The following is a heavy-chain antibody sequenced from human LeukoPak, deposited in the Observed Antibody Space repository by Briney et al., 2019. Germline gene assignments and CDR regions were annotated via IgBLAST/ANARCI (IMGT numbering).Heavy chain of an antibody. D-gene: IGHD3-9*01. V-gene: IGHV1-69*01. Sequence: VKVSCKASGGTFSSYAISWVRQAPGQGLEWMGGIIPIFGTANYAQKFQGRVTITADESTSTAYMELSSLRSKDTAVYYCAAGDYDILTGPTSDYYYYYGMDVWGKGTTVTVSS. CDR2: IIPIFGTA. CDR3: AAGDYDILTGPTSDYYYYYGMDV. J-gene: IGHJ6*04. CDR1: GGTFSSYA.